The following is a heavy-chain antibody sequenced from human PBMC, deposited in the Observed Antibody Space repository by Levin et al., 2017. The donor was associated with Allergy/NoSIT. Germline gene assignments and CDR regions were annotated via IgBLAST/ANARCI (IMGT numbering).Heavy chain of an antibody. CDR3: ARLVGASDSRALDC. Sequence: GESLKISCAASGFTFSTYNMNWVRQAPGKGLESVSYISGSASAIYYADSVKGRFTVSRDNAKNSLYLQMTSLRAEDTAVYYCARLVGASDSRALDCWGQGTLVSVSS. CDR1: GFTFSTYN. V-gene: IGHV3-48*01. CDR2: ISGSASAI. J-gene: IGHJ4*02. D-gene: IGHD4/OR15-4a*01.